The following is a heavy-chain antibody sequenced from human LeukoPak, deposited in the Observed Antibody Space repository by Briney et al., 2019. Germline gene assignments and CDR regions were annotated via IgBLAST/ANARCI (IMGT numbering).Heavy chain of an antibody. Sequence: GGSLRLSCAASGFTFSSFAMTWVRQAPGKGLDWVSTISSYGGSTYYADSVKGRFTISRDNSKNTLYLQMNSLRAEDTAVYFCAKDSPSVTATPHDYWGQGALVTVSS. CDR1: GFTFSSFA. J-gene: IGHJ4*02. V-gene: IGHV3-23*01. D-gene: IGHD2-21*02. CDR2: ISSYGGST. CDR3: AKDSPSVTATPHDY.